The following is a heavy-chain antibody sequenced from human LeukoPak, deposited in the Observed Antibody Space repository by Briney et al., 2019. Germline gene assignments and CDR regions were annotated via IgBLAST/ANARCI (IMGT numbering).Heavy chain of an antibody. CDR3: ARDTLAQWLVLNDHWFDP. CDR2: INTNTGNP. CDR1: GYTFTRFA. J-gene: IGHJ5*02. V-gene: IGHV7-4-1*02. Sequence: GASVKVSCKASGYTFTRFAMHWVRQAPGQSLEWMGWINTNTGNPTYAQGFTGRFVFSLDTSVSTAYLQISSLKAEDTAVYYCARDTLAQWLVLNDHWFDPWGQGTLVTVSS. D-gene: IGHD6-19*01.